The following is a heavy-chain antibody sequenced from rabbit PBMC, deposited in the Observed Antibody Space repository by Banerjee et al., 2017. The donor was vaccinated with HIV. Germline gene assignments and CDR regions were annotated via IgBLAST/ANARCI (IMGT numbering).Heavy chain of an antibody. CDR3: ARAGGFENYFNL. CDR2: INTGDGNT. J-gene: IGHJ4*01. Sequence: QEQLVESGGGLVQPEGSLTLTCTASGFSLSNNYVMSWVRQAPGKGLEWIGCINTGDGNTYYASWAKGRFTISKTSSTTVTLQMTSLTAADTATYFCARAGGFENYFNLWGQGTLVTVS. V-gene: IGHV1S45*01. CDR1: GFSLSNNYV. D-gene: IGHD1-1*01.